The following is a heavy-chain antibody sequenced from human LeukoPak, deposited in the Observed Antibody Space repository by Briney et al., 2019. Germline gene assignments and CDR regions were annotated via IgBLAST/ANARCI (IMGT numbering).Heavy chain of an antibody. CDR3: AKDATYCSSTSCSYYYYYMDV. Sequence: QPGGSLRLSCAASGFTFSSYGMHWVRQAPGKGLEWVAFIRYDGSNKYYADSVKGRFTISRDNSKNTLYLQMNSLRAEDTAVYYCAKDATYCSSTSCSYYYYYMDVWGKGTTVTVSS. D-gene: IGHD2-2*01. J-gene: IGHJ6*03. CDR2: IRYDGSNK. V-gene: IGHV3-30*02. CDR1: GFTFSSYG.